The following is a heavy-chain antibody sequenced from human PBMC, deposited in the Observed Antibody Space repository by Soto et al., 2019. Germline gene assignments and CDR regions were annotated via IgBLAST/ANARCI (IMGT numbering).Heavy chain of an antibody. J-gene: IGHJ4*02. D-gene: IGHD5-12*01. Sequence: EVQLVESGGGLVQPGRSLRLSCAASGFIFEDYAMHWVRQAPGKGLEWVSGISWSGRSIGYADAVKGRFTISRDNAKNLLYLEMSSLRTEDTALYYCAKDMVATTGQFDYWGQGTPVTVSP. CDR2: ISWSGRSI. V-gene: IGHV3-9*01. CDR3: AKDMVATTGQFDY. CDR1: GFIFEDYA.